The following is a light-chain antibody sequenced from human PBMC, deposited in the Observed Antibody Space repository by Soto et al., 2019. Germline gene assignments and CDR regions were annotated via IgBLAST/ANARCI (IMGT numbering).Light chain of an antibody. V-gene: IGLV2-18*01. CDR3: SLYTSENTYV. Sequence: QSALTQPPSVSGSPGQSVTISCTGTSTDFVSYNRVSWYQQPPGTAPKLIIYEASNRPSGVPGRFSGSKSGNTASLTISGLQAEGEADYYCSLYTSENTYVFGTGTKVTVL. CDR1: STDFVSYNR. CDR2: EAS. J-gene: IGLJ1*01.